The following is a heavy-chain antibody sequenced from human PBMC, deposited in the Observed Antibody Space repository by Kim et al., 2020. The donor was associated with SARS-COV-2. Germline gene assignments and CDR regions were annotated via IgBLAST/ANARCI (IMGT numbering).Heavy chain of an antibody. Sequence: GGSLRLSCAASGFTFSSYGMHWVRQAPGKGLEWVAVISYDGRNTYYADSVKGRFTISRDNSKNTLYLQMNSLRAEDTAVYYCAKEGGYLDRRGDNGACDIWRGGTRVTVSS. CDR3: AKEGGYLDRRGDNGACDI. V-gene: IGHV3-30*18. D-gene: IGHD2-21*01. CDR1: GFTFSSYG. CDR2: ISYDGRNT. J-gene: IGHJ3*02.